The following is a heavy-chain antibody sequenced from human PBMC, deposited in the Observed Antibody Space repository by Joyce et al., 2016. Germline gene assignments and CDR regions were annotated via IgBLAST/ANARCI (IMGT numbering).Heavy chain of an antibody. CDR3: ARVNYGDAFDM. Sequence: QVQLVESGGGVVQPGRSLRLSCAASGFTFTTYGIHWVRQAPGKGLEWVALIGNDGNNKYYADSVKGRFTISRDNSKNTVYLQMNSLRPEDTAVYFCARVNYGDAFDMWGQGTMVAVSS. CDR1: GFTFTTYG. V-gene: IGHV3-33*01. J-gene: IGHJ3*02. D-gene: IGHD3-16*01. CDR2: IGNDGNNK.